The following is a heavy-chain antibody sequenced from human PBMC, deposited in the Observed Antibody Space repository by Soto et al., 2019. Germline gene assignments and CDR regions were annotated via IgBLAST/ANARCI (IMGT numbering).Heavy chain of an antibody. Sequence: QVQLVQSGAEVKKPGSSVKVSGKASGGTFSSYAISWVRQAPGQGLEWMGGIIPIFGTANYAQKFQGRVTITADESTSTAYMELSSLRSEDTAVYYCASGAGYSYGPHGDYYYYGMDVWGQGTTVTVSS. CDR2: IIPIFGTA. J-gene: IGHJ6*02. D-gene: IGHD5-18*01. CDR3: ASGAGYSYGPHGDYYYYGMDV. V-gene: IGHV1-69*01. CDR1: GGTFSSYA.